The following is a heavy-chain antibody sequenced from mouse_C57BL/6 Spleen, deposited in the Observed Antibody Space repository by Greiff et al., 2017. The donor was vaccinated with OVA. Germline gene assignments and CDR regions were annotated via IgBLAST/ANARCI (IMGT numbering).Heavy chain of an antibody. D-gene: IGHD2-3*01. V-gene: IGHV1-82*01. CDR2: TYPGDGDT. CDR1: GYSFSSYW. Sequence: QVQLQQSGPELVKPGASVSISCKASGYSFSSYWMNWVKQRPGKGLEWIGRTYPGDGDTNYHGKFKGKATLTADKSSSTADMQLSSLTSDDSAVYFCARAFYDGYLTDAMDYWGQGTSVTVSS. CDR3: ARAFYDGYLTDAMDY. J-gene: IGHJ4*01.